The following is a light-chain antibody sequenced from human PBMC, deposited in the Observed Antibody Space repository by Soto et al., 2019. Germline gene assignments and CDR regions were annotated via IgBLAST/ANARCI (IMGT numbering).Light chain of an antibody. CDR3: QSYDSSLSTYV. CDR2: GNS. CDR1: GSNIGAGYD. J-gene: IGLJ1*01. V-gene: IGLV1-40*01. Sequence: QSALTQPPSVYGAPGQRVTISCTGSGSNIGAGYDVHWYQQLPGTAPKLLIYGNSNRPSGVPDRFSGSKSGAAASLAITGLQAEDEADYYGQSYDSSLSTYVFGTGTNVTVL.